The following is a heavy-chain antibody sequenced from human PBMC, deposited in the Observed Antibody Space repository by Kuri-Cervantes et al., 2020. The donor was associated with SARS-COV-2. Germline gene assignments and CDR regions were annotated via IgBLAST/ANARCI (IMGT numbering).Heavy chain of an antibody. V-gene: IGHV3-30-3*01. J-gene: IGHJ6*02. CDR3: ARVPNYYGSGSYYNYYYYYGMDV. D-gene: IGHD3-10*01. Sequence: GGSLRLSCAASGFTFSSYAMHWVRQAPGKGLEWVAVISYDGSNKYYADSVKGRFTISRDNSKNTLYLQMNSLRAEDTAVYYCARVPNYYGSGSYYNYYYYYGMDVWGQGTTVPSP. CDR2: ISYDGSNK. CDR1: GFTFSSYA.